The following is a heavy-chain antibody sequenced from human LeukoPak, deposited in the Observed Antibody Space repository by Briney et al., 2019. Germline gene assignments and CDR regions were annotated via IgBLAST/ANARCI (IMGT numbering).Heavy chain of an antibody. CDR2: FGGSGSDT. J-gene: IGHJ4*02. V-gene: IGHV3-23*01. Sequence: GGSLRLSCAASGFSFSGNAMAWVRQAPGKGLEWVSGFGGSGSDTYYADSVKGRFTISRDNSKNTLYLQMNSLRAEDTAVYYCAKVRYVDYWGQGTLVTVSS. CDR1: GFSFSGNA. CDR3: AKVRYVDY. D-gene: IGHD3-9*01.